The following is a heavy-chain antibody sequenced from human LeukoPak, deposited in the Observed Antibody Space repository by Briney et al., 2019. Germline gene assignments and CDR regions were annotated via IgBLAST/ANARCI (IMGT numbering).Heavy chain of an antibody. CDR3: ARGIRPMVRGVIINAFDI. CDR2: MNPNSGNT. J-gene: IGHJ3*02. CDR1: GYTFTSYD. Sequence: GASVKVSCKASGYTFTSYDINWVRQATGQGLEWMGWMNPNSGNTGYAQKFQGRVTMTRNTSISTAYMELSSLRSEDTAVYYCARGIRPMVRGVIINAFDIWGQGTMVTVSS. D-gene: IGHD3-10*01. V-gene: IGHV1-8*01.